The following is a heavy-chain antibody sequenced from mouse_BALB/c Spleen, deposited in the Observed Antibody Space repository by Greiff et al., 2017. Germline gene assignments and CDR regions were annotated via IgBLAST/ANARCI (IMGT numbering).Heavy chain of an antibody. CDR3: VRGTRYYFDY. CDR2: IRSKSNNYAT. CDR1: GFTFNTYA. J-gene: IGHJ2*01. V-gene: IGHV10-1*02. Sequence: EVQVVESGGGLVQPKGSLKLSCAASGFTFNTYAMNWVRQAPGKGLEWVARIRSKSNNYATYYADSVKDRFTISRDDSQSMLYLQMNNLKTEDTAMYYCVRGTRYYFDYWGQGTTLTVSS. D-gene: IGHD3-3*01.